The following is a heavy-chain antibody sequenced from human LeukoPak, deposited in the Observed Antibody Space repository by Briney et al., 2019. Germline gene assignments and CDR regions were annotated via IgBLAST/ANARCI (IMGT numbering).Heavy chain of an antibody. J-gene: IGHJ4*02. CDR2: IIPIFGTA. Sequence: SVKVSCKASGGTFSSYAISWVRQAPGQGLEWMGGIIPIFGTANYAQKFQGRVTITADKSTSTAYMELSSLRSEDTAVYYCARERGCSSTSCPYYSDYWGQGTLVTVSS. V-gene: IGHV1-69*06. D-gene: IGHD2-2*01. CDR1: GGTFSSYA. CDR3: ARERGCSSTSCPYYSDY.